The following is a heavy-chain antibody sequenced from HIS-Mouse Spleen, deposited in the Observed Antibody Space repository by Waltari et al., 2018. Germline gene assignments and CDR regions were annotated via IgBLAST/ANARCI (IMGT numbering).Heavy chain of an antibody. CDR1: GYTFTGSY. CDR2: ITPNSGGT. J-gene: IGHJ3*02. Sequence: QVQLVQSGAEVKKPGASVKVSCKASGYTFTGSYMHWVRQAPGQGLEWMGWITPNSGGTNYAQKFQGRVTMTRDTSISTAYMELSRLRSDDTAVYYCARAPSDSSSDAFDIWGQGTMVTVSS. CDR3: ARAPSDSSSDAFDI. V-gene: IGHV1-2*02. D-gene: IGHD3-10*01.